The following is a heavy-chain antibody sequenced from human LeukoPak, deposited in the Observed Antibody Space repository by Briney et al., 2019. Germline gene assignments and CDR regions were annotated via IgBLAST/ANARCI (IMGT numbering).Heavy chain of an antibody. V-gene: IGHV3-30-3*01. J-gene: IGHJ6*02. CDR3: ARDWNLTKRITIFGVVITRGAYGMDV. CDR2: ISYDGSNK. D-gene: IGHD3-3*01. CDR1: GFTFSNYA. Sequence: GGSLRLSCAASGFTFSNYAMHCVRQAPGKGLEWVAVISYDGSNKYYADSVKGRFTISRDNSKNTLYLQMNSLRAEDTAVYYCARDWNLTKRITIFGVVITRGAYGMDVWGQGTTVTVSS.